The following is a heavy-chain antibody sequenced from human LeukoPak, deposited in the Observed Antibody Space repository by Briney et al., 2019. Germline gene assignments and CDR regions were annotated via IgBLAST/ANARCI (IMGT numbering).Heavy chain of an antibody. CDR1: GLTFSTYA. V-gene: IGHV3-30*04. D-gene: IGHD5-18*01. Sequence: TGGSLRLSCAASGLTFSTYAMHWVRQTPGKGLEWVAYISYDGSNEYYGDSVKGRFTISRDNSKNILYLQMDGLRAEDTAVYYCARDRRQLWTFIDYWGQGTLVTVSS. J-gene: IGHJ4*02. CDR2: ISYDGSNE. CDR3: ARDRRQLWTFIDY.